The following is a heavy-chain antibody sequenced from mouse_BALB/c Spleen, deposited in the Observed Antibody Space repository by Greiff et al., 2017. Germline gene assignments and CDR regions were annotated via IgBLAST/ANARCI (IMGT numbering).Heavy chain of an antibody. J-gene: IGHJ2*01. V-gene: IGHV5-9-4*01. Sequence: EVQGVESGGGLVKPGGSLKLSCAASGFTFSSYAMSWVRQSPEKRLEWVAEISSGGSYTYYPDTVTGRFTISRDNAKNTLYLEMSSLRSEDTAMYYCARFTTVDGGYFDYWGQGTTLTVSS. D-gene: IGHD1-1*01. CDR3: ARFTTVDGGYFDY. CDR2: ISSGGSYT. CDR1: GFTFSSYA.